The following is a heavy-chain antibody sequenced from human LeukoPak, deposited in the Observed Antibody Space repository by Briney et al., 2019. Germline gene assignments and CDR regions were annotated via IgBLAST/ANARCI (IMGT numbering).Heavy chain of an antibody. CDR2: IIPILGIA. CDR3: ARDLKGSSGNY. D-gene: IGHD3-10*01. J-gene: IGHJ4*02. Sequence: GASVKVSCKASGYTFTSYAISWVRQAPGQGLEWMGRIIPILGIANYAQKFQGRVTITADKSTSTAYMELSSLRSEDTAVYYCARDLKGSSGNYWGQGTLVTVSS. CDR1: GYTFTSYA. V-gene: IGHV1-69*04.